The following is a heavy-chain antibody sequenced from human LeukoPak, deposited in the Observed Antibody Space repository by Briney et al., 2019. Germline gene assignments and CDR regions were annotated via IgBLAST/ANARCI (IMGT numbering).Heavy chain of an antibody. V-gene: IGHV1-69*13. CDR1: GYTFTSYD. J-gene: IGHJ4*02. CDR3: ARVGDGYKYLIDY. CDR2: IIPIFGTA. Sequence: SVKVSCKASGYTFTSYDINWVRQATGQGLEWMGGIIPIFGTANYAQKFQGRVTITADESTSTAYMELSSLRSEDTAVYYCARVGDGYKYLIDYWGQGTLVTVSS. D-gene: IGHD5-24*01.